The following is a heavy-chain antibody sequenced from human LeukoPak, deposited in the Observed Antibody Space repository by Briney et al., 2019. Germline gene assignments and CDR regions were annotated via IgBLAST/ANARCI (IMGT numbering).Heavy chain of an antibody. J-gene: IGHJ4*02. CDR3: ARLVGYCSGGSCYARYYFDY. CDR2: INPNSGGT. Sequence: GASVKVSCKASGYTFTGYYMHWVRQAPGQGLEWMGWINPNSGGTNYAQKFQGRVTMTRDTSISTAYMELSRLRSDDTAVYYCARLVGYCSGGSCYARYYFDYWGQGTLVTVSS. V-gene: IGHV1-2*02. CDR1: GYTFTGYY. D-gene: IGHD2-15*01.